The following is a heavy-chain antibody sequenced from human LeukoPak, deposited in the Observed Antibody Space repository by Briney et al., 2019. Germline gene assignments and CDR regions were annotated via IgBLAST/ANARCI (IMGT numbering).Heavy chain of an antibody. J-gene: IGHJ4*02. D-gene: IGHD5-24*01. CDR3: AKDHSSVEMATILPIDY. CDR2: INPNSGGT. V-gene: IGHV1-2*02. Sequence: ASVKVSCKASGYTFTGYYMHWVRQAPGQGLEWTGWINPNSGGTNYAQKFQGRVTMTRDTSISTAYMELSRLRSDDTAVYYCAKDHSSVEMATILPIDYWGQGTLVTVSS. CDR1: GYTFTGYY.